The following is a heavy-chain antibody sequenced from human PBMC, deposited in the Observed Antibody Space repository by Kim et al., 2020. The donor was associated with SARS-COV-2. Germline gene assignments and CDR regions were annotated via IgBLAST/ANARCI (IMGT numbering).Heavy chain of an antibody. J-gene: IGHJ4*02. CDR1: GYTFTSYA. V-gene: IGHV1-3*04. Sequence: ASVKVSCKASGYTFTSYAMNWMRQAPGQRLEWMGWINSGDGYTQCSQKFQGRVTFTRDTSASTAYMELSSLRSEDTAVYYCASPIAAANTLGSDYFHYWGQGTLVTVSS. CDR2: INSGDGYT. CDR3: ASPIAAANTLGSDYFHY. D-gene: IGHD6-13*01.